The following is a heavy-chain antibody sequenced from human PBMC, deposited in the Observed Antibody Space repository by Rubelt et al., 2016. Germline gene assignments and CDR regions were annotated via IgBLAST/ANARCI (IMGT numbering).Heavy chain of an antibody. CDR2: IYSSGST. V-gene: IGHV4-59*01. D-gene: IGHD5-12*01. J-gene: IGHJ6*02. CDR3: ARDRTPSGYDSGMDV. Sequence: GLEWIGYIYSSGSTNYNASLKSRVTISIDRSKNQFSLSLRSVTAADTAVYYCARDRTPSGYDSGMDVWGQGTTVTVSS.